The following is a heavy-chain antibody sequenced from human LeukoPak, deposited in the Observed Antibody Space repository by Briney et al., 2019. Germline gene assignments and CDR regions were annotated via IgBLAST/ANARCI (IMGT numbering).Heavy chain of an antibody. CDR3: ARAPLEIVGIDY. CDR2: ISSSGNAI. Sequence: GGSLRLSWAASGFTFGSFGINWVRQAPGRGLGWVSYISSSGNAIYYAESVKGRFTISRDNARNSLYLQMDSLRVEDTAVYYCARAPLEIVGIDYWGQGTLVTVSS. J-gene: IGHJ4*02. D-gene: IGHD1-26*01. CDR1: GFTFGSFG. V-gene: IGHV3-48*01.